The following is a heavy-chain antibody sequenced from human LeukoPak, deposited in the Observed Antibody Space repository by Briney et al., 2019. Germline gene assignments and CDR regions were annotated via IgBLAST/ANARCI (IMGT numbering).Heavy chain of an antibody. V-gene: IGHV3-30-3*01. Sequence: RGSLRLSCAASGFTFSSYAMYWVRQAPGKGLEWVAVISYDGSNKYYADSVKGRFTISRDNSKNTLYLQMNSLRAEDTAVYYCARDLGPYQNFGELFYWGQGTLVTVSS. CDR3: ARDLGPYQNFGELFY. J-gene: IGHJ4*02. CDR2: ISYDGSNK. D-gene: IGHD3-10*01. CDR1: GFTFSSYA.